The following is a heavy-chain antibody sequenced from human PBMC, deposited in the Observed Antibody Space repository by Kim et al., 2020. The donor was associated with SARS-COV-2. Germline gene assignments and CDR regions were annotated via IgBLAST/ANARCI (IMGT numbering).Heavy chain of an antibody. CDR3: ARERTVAGYYYGMDV. CDR2: IIPIFGTA. J-gene: IGHJ6*02. D-gene: IGHD6-19*01. CDR1: GGTFSSYA. Sequence: SVKVSCKASGGTFSSYAISWVRQAPGQGLEWMGGIIPIFGTANYAQKFQGRVTITADESTSTAYMELSSLRSEDTAVYYCARERTVAGYYYGMDVWGQGTTVTVSS. V-gene: IGHV1-69*13.